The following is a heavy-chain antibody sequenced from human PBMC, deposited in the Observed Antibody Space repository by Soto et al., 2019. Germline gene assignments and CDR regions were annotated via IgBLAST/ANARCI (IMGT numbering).Heavy chain of an antibody. CDR3: AKDASTVTTFRLGL. D-gene: IGHD4-17*01. CDR1: GGSISSGDYY. Sequence: QVQLQESGPGLVKPSQTLSLTCTVSGGSISSGDYYWSWIRQPPGKGLEWLGYIYYSGSTYYNPSLKIRIDISVDTSKNQVPLKLSPVTAADTALYYCAKDASTVTTFRLGLSGRGTLVTVSS. J-gene: IGHJ2*01. V-gene: IGHV4-30-4*01. CDR2: IYYSGST.